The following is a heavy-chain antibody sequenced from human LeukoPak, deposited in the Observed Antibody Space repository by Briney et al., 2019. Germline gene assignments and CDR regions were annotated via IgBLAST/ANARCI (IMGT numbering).Heavy chain of an antibody. CDR3: ARRRGSGTYYFDY. D-gene: IGHD3-16*01. CDR2: IYYSGST. Sequence: SETLSLTCTVSGGSISSYYWSWIRQPPGKGLEWIGYIYYSGSTNYNPSLKSRVTISVDTSKNQFSLKLSSVTAADTAVYYCARRRGSGTYYFDYWGQGTLVTVSS. J-gene: IGHJ4*02. CDR1: GGSISSYY. V-gene: IGHV4-59*08.